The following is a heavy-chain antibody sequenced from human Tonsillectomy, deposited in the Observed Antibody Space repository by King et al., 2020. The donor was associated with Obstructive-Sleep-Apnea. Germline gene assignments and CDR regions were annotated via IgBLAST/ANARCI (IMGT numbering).Heavy chain of an antibody. Sequence: SVKGRFTISRDNTKNTLYLQMTSLRAEDTAVYDCAKDFYGDYGTPPSTWFDPWGQGTLVTVSS. D-gene: IGHD4-17*01. J-gene: IGHJ5*02. CDR3: AKDFYGDYGTPPSTWFDP. V-gene: IGHV3-30*02.